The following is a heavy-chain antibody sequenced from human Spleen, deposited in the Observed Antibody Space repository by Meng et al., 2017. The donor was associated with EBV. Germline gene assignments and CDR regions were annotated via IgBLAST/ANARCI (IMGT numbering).Heavy chain of an antibody. J-gene: IGHJ4*02. Sequence: QGQLVESGGGVVQPGRSLGLSCAASGFTFSKFGMHWVRQTPDKRLEWVAVISHDGNDTYYVDSVKGRFTISRDDSKNTVYLQMNTLRPEDTALYYCVVQADSDRWGQGTQVTVSS. CDR1: GFTFSKFG. CDR2: ISHDGNDT. CDR3: VVQADSDR. V-gene: IGHV3-30*03. D-gene: IGHD2-21*01.